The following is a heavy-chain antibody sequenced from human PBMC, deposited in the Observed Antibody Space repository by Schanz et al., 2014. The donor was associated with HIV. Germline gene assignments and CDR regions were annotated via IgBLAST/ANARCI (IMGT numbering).Heavy chain of an antibody. CDR2: ISYDGSNK. CDR1: GFTFSSYG. CDR3: ASPLLYDSLDV. D-gene: IGHD3-22*01. V-gene: IGHV3-30*03. Sequence: VQLLESGGGVVQPGRSLRLSCAASGFTFSSYGMHWVRQAPGKGLEWVAVISYDGSNKYYADSVKGRFTISRDNSKNTLYLQMNSLRAEDTAVYYCASPLLYDSLDVWGQGTTVTVSS. J-gene: IGHJ6*02.